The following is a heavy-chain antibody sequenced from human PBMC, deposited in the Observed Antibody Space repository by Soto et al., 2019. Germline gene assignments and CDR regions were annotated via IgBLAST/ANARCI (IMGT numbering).Heavy chain of an antibody. CDR2: IIPIFGTA. J-gene: IGHJ4*02. V-gene: IGHV1-69*13. D-gene: IGHD6-6*01. CDR1: GGTFISYA. Sequence: SSVKVSCKASGGTFISYAISWVRQAPGQGIEWMGGIIPIFGTANYAQKFQSRVTITADESTSTAYMELSSLRSEDTAVYYCARALDSSSSVYHYFDYWGQGTLVTVSS. CDR3: ARALDSSSSVYHYFDY.